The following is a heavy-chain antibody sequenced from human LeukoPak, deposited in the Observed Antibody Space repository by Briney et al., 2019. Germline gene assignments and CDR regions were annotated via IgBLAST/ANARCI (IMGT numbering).Heavy chain of an antibody. V-gene: IGHV3-48*03. CDR3: ARDEMGPTPLFDY. D-gene: IGHD2-8*01. J-gene: IGHJ4*02. CDR2: ISSSGSTI. Sequence: QPGGSLRFSCAASGFTFSSYETNWVRQAPGKGLEWVSYISSSGSTIYYADSVKGRFAISRDNAKNSLYLQMNSLRAEDTAVYYCARDEMGPTPLFDYWGQGTLVTVSS. CDR1: GFTFSSYE.